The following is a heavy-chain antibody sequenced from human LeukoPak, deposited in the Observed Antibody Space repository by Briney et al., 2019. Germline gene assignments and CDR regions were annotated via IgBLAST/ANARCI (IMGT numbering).Heavy chain of an antibody. CDR1: GGSISSYY. D-gene: IGHD3-9*01. CDR2: IYTSGST. Sequence: PSETLSLTCTVSGGSISSYYWSWIRQPAGKGLEWIGRIYTSGSTNYNPSLKSRVTMSVDTSKNQFSLKLSSVTAADTAVYYCARDPTLRYFDWLFRGDAFDIWGQGTMVTVSS. V-gene: IGHV4-4*07. J-gene: IGHJ3*02. CDR3: ARDPTLRYFDWLFRGDAFDI.